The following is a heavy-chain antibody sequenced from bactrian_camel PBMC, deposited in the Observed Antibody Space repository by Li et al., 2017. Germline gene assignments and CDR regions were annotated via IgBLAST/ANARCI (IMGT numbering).Heavy chain of an antibody. CDR2: LRRDGTT. V-gene: IGHV3S60*01. CDR3: AADLKRNWSHRLDINAYNY. J-gene: IGHJ4*01. Sequence: HVQLVESGGGSVQAGGSLKLTCAGSAYILEQCGMGWFRQAPGKEENLVSLRRDGTTVYPDSVKGRFTISQDSATSTASLQMNNLKPEDTAMYYCAADLKRNWSHRLDINAYNYWGRGTQVTVS. CDR1: AYILEQCG. D-gene: IGHD7*01.